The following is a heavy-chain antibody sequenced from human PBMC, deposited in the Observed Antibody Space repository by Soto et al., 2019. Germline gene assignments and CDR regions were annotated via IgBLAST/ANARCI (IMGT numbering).Heavy chain of an antibody. J-gene: IGHJ6*02. Sequence: QVQLVESGGGVVQPGRSLRLSCAASGFTFSSYAMHWVRQAPGKGLEWVAVISYDGSNKYYADSVKGRFTISRDNSKNTLYLQMNSLRAVDTAVYYCARETYYDFWSGPYYGMDVWGQGTTVTVSS. CDR3: ARETYYDFWSGPYYGMDV. CDR2: ISYDGSNK. V-gene: IGHV3-30-3*01. D-gene: IGHD3-3*01. CDR1: GFTFSSYA.